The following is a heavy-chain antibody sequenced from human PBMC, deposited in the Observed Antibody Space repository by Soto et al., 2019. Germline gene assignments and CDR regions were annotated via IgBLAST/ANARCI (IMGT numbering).Heavy chain of an antibody. Sequence: GLSLRLSCAASGFTFRSFTMNWVLQAPGKGLEWVSTISSNSAYIYYTDALRGLFTISRDNAKNSLHLQMNSLRAEDTAVYYCTRDASRDSSARGWFDPWGPGTLVTVSS. CDR3: TRDASRDSSARGWFDP. CDR1: GFTFRSFT. V-gene: IGHV3-21*01. CDR2: ISSNSAYI. J-gene: IGHJ5*02. D-gene: IGHD6-13*01.